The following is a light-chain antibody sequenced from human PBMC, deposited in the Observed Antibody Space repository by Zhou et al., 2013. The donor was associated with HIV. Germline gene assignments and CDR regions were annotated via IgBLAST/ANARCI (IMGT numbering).Light chain of an antibody. CDR3: QQYGSPSDMYT. J-gene: IGKJ2*01. Sequence: EIVMTQSPATLSVSPGERATLSCRASQSVRSSLAWYQQKPGQVPRLLIYGAATRAPGVPARFSGRVSGSGSGTDFTLTISRLEPEDFAVYYCQQYGSPSDMYTFGQGPSWRSN. V-gene: IGKV3-15*01. CDR2: GAA. CDR1: QSVRSS.